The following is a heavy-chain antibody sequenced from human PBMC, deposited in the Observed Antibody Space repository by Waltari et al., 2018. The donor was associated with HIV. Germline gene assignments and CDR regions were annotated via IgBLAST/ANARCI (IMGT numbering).Heavy chain of an antibody. V-gene: IGHV3-53*01. D-gene: IGHD3-10*01. CDR1: GFTVSSHY. Sequence: EVQLVESGGGLFQHGGSLILSCSASGFTVSSHYTRWVRQAPGKGLGWVLVILSGWCTYDANSLTGQCNNSRDNSKSTLYLQMNSVRGEDTAVEYCAGGSGMAAGVFDYWGQGTLVTVSS. CDR2: ILSGWCT. J-gene: IGHJ4*02. CDR3: AGGSGMAAGVFDY.